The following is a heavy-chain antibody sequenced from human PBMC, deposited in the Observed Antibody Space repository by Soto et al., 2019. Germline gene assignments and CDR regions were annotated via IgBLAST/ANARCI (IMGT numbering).Heavy chain of an antibody. D-gene: IGHD6-13*01. CDR2: IIPILGIA. CDR1: GGTFSSYT. J-gene: IGHJ4*02. CDR3: ARDGDSSSWSFDY. Sequence: ASVKVSCKASGGTFSSYTISWVRQAPGQGLEWMGRIIPILGIANYAQKFQGRVTITADKSTSTAYMELSSLRSEDTAVYYCARDGDSSSWSFDYCGQGTLVTVSS. V-gene: IGHV1-69*04.